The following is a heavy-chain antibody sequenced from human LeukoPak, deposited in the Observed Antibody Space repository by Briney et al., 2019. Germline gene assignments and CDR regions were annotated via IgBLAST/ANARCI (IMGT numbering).Heavy chain of an antibody. D-gene: IGHD3-10*01. CDR1: GFTFSSYA. V-gene: IGHV3-23*01. J-gene: IGHJ4*02. CDR2: ISGSGGST. Sequence: GGSLRLSCAASGFTFSSYAMSWVRQAPGKGLEWGSAISGSGGSTYYADSVKGRFTISRDNSKNTLYLQMNSLKTEDTAVYYCTSAVRGLITNDCWGQGTLVTVSS. CDR3: TSAVRGLITNDC.